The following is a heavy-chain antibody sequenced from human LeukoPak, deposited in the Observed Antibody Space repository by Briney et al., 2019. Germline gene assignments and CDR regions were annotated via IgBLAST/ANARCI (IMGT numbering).Heavy chain of an antibody. J-gene: IGHJ3*02. V-gene: IGHV3-23*01. Sequence: GGSLRLSCAASGFTFNSYAMSWVRQAPGKGLEWVSAISGSGGSTYYADSVKGRFTISRDNSKNTLYLQMNSLRAEDTAVYYCARDRAVAAQGDAFDIWGQGTMVTVSS. D-gene: IGHD6-19*01. CDR2: ISGSGGST. CDR1: GFTFNSYA. CDR3: ARDRAVAAQGDAFDI.